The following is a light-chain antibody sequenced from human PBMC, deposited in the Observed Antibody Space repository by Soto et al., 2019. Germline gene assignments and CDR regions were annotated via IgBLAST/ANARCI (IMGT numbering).Light chain of an antibody. CDR2: GGS. CDR1: QNIHSF. CDR3: QQSYNIPFT. J-gene: IGKJ3*01. V-gene: IGKV1-39*01. Sequence: DIQMTQSPSSLAASVGERVTITCRASQNIHSFLNWYQQKQGKAPQVLIYGGSALQSGVPSRFSGSGSGTDFTLSISSLQHEDFASYFCQQSYNIPFTFGPGTRVDI.